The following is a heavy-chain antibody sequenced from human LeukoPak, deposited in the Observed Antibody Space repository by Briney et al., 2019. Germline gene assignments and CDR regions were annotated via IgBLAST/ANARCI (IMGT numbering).Heavy chain of an antibody. Sequence: PGRSLRLSCAASGFTFSSYWMHWVRQVPGKGLVWVARINPGGSSITYADSVKGRFTISRDNAKNTLYLQMDGLRAEDTGVYYCARSNQADDCWGQGTLVTVSS. CDR1: GFTFSSYW. CDR2: INPGGSSI. CDR3: ARSNQADDC. J-gene: IGHJ4*02. V-gene: IGHV3-74*01. D-gene: IGHD1-14*01.